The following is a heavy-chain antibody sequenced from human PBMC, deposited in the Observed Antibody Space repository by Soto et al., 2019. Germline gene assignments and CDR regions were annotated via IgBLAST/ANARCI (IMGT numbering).Heavy chain of an antibody. Sequence: QVHLVESGGGLVKPGGSLRLSCAASGFTFSDYYMSWIRQAPGKGLEWVSYISSTSRYTNYADSVRGRFTISRDNAKNSLLLQMNSLRAEDTAVYYCARERNGYNSIFDYWGQGSLVTVSS. D-gene: IGHD5-12*01. V-gene: IGHV3-11*05. CDR2: ISSTSRYT. CDR1: GFTFSDYY. CDR3: ARERNGYNSIFDY. J-gene: IGHJ4*02.